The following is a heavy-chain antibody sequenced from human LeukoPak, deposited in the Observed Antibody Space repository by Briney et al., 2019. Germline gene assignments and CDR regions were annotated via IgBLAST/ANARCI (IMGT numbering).Heavy chain of an antibody. CDR2: IIPMLGTA. J-gene: IGHJ4*02. D-gene: IGHD3/OR15-3a*01. CDR3: ARDGLLTRTGMDV. V-gene: IGHV1-69*16. Sequence: APVKVSCKASGGSLSDHTISWVRQAPGQGLEWMGGIIPMLGTAKYAQNFQGRVTITTDDSSSTVYMELSSLRFEDTASYFCARDGLLTRTGMDVWGQGTLVTVSS. CDR1: GGSLSDHT.